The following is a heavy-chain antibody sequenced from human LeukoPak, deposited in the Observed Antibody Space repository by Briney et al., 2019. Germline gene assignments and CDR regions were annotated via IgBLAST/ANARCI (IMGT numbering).Heavy chain of an antibody. D-gene: IGHD1-7*01. CDR1: GGSISRDY. J-gene: IGHJ4*02. Sequence: SETLSLTCTVSGGSISRDYWSWIRQPPGKGLEWIGYIYYSGSTNYNPSLKSRVTISVDTSKNQFSLKLSSVTAADTAVYYCARSLTGTLDYWGQGTLVTVSS. V-gene: IGHV4-59*01. CDR2: IYYSGST. CDR3: ARSLTGTLDY.